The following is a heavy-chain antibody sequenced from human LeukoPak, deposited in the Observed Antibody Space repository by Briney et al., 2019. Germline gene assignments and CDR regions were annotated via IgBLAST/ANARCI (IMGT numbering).Heavy chain of an antibody. V-gene: IGHV6-1*01. J-gene: IGHJ3*02. CDR2: TYYRSKWYS. CDR1: GDSVSSNSTA. D-gene: IGHD5-24*01. Sequence: SQTLSLTCAISGDSVSSNSTACNWIRQSPSRGLEWLGRTYYRSKWYSDYAVSVRSRITINPDTSKNQFSLQLNSVTPEDTAVYYCARGGQGDGYSADEAFDMWGQGTMVTVSS. CDR3: ARGGQGDGYSADEAFDM.